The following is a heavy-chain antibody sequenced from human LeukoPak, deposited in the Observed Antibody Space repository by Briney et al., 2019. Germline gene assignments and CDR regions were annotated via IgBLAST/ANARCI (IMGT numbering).Heavy chain of an antibody. D-gene: IGHD1-26*01. CDR2: INPNSGGT. CDR1: GYTFTSYG. J-gene: IGHJ4*02. V-gene: IGHV1-2*06. CDR3: ARTRTIVGAKGFDY. Sequence: ASVKVSCKASGYTFTSYGISLVRQAPGQGLEWMGRINPNSGGTNYAQKFQGRVTMTRDTSISTAYMELSRLRSDDTSVYYCARTRTIVGAKGFDYWGQGTLVTVSS.